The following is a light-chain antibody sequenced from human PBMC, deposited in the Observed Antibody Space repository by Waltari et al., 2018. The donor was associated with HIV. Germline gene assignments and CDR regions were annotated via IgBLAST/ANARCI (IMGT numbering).Light chain of an antibody. J-gene: IGLJ2*01. CDR2: EDN. Sequence: QSALTQPASVSGSPGQSITLSCTGTSSDVGSYSFVSWYQLHPGKAPKLIIYEDNKRPSGVSDRFSGSKSGYTASLTISGLQAEDEADYCCWSYAGSSTIIFGGGTKLTVL. V-gene: IGLV2-23*01. CDR1: SSDVGSYSF. CDR3: WSYAGSSTII.